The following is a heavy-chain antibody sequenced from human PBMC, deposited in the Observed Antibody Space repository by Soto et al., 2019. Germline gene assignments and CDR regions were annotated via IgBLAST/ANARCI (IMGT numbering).Heavy chain of an antibody. CDR1: GYTFTSYA. Sequence: QVQLVQSGAEEKKPGASVKVSCKASGYTFTSYAMLWVRQALGQRLEWMGWINAGNGNTKYSQKFQGRVIITRDTSASTAYMELSTLRSQDTAVYYCARGSGVVVTDWGQGTLVTVSS. CDR3: ARGSGVVVTD. CDR2: INAGNGNT. V-gene: IGHV1-3*05. D-gene: IGHD2-2*01. J-gene: IGHJ4*02.